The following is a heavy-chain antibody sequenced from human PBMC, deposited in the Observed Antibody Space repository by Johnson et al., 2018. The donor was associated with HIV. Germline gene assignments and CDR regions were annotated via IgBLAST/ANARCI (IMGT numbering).Heavy chain of an antibody. CDR1: GFTFSDFY. D-gene: IGHD4-17*01. Sequence: QVQLVESGGGLVKPGGSLRLSCAASGFTFSDFYMSWIRQAPGKGLEWVSYISGSGSTIYYADSVKGRFTITRDNAKNSLHLQMNSLRAEDTAVYYCARDRGYGELDDLDIWGQGTMVTVSS. V-gene: IGHV3-11*04. CDR3: ARDRGYGELDDLDI. CDR2: ISGSGSTI. J-gene: IGHJ3*02.